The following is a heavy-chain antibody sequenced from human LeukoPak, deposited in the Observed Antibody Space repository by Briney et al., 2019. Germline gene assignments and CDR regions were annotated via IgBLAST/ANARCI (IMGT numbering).Heavy chain of an antibody. Sequence: SETLSLTCTVSGGSIISSNHYWGWTRQPPGKGLEWFGSISYSGGTAYNPSLRSRVTISVDTSKNQFSLKVNSVTAADTAVYYCAREVEYYDSSGYRPHAFDIWGQGTLVTVSS. CDR3: AREVEYYDSSGYRPHAFDI. V-gene: IGHV4-39*02. D-gene: IGHD3-22*01. CDR2: ISYSGGT. J-gene: IGHJ3*02. CDR1: GGSIISSNHY.